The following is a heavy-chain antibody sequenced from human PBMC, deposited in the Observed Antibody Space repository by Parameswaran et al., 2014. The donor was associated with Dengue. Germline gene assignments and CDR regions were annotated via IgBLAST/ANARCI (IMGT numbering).Heavy chain of an antibody. CDR3: ARAPSYGFPYYYYYDMDV. J-gene: IGHJ6*02. Sequence: VRQAPGKGLEWIGYIYYSGSTYYNPSLKSRVTISVDTSKNQFSLKLSSVTAADTAVYYCARAPSYGFPYYYYYDMDVWGQGTTVTVSS. D-gene: IGHD5-18*01. CDR2: IYYSGST. V-gene: IGHV4-30-4*01.